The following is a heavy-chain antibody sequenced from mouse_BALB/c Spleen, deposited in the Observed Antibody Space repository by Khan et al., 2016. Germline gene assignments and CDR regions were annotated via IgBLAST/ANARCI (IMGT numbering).Heavy chain of an antibody. J-gene: IGHJ3*01. Sequence: VQLQQPGAELVKPGASVKLSCTVSGFNIKDTYIHWVKQRPEQGLEWIGRIDPADDNTRYDPKFQGKATITADTSSNTAYLQLSSLTSEDTAVXYCARGVYDYGFAYWGQGTLVTVSA. V-gene: IGHV14-3*02. CDR2: IDPADDNT. CDR1: GFNIKDTY. CDR3: ARGVYDYGFAY. D-gene: IGHD2-4*01.